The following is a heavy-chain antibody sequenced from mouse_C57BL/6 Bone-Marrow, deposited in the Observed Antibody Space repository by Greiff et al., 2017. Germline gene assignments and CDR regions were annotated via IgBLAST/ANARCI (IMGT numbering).Heavy chain of an antibody. D-gene: IGHD2-1*01. CDR2: IRSKSNNYAT. CDR3: VRLYYKFAY. CDR1: GFSFNTYA. V-gene: IGHV10-1*01. Sequence: EVQGVESGGGLVQPKGSLKLSCAASGFSFNTYAMNWVRQAPGKGLEWVARIRSKSNNYATYYADSVKDRFTISRDDSESMLYLQMNNLKTEDTAMYYCVRLYYKFAYWGQGTLVTVSA. J-gene: IGHJ3*01.